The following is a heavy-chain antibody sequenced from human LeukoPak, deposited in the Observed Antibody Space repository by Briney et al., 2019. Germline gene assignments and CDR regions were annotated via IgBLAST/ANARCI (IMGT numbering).Heavy chain of an antibody. J-gene: IGHJ4*02. CDR2: INPNSGGT. D-gene: IGHD2-2*01. V-gene: IGHV1-2*02. CDR1: GYTFTGYY. Sequence: ALVKVSCKASGYTFTGYYMHWVRQAPGQGLEWMGWINPNSGGTNYAQKFQGRVTMTRDTSISTAYMELSRLRSDDTAVYYCARDLGYCSSTSCYWGPGTLVTVSS. CDR3: ARDLGYCSSTSCY.